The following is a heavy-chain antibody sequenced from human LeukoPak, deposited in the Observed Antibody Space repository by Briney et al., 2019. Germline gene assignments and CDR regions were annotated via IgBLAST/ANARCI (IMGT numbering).Heavy chain of an antibody. D-gene: IGHD5-12*01. J-gene: IGHJ4*02. CDR3: ARDLSGPLDY. V-gene: IGHV3-66*01. CDR2: IYSGGST. CDR1: GFTVSHNY. Sequence: PGGSLRLSCAASGFTVSHNYMSWVRQAPGKGLEWVSVIYSGGSTNYADSLKGRFTISRDNSKNTLYLQMNSLRAEDTAVDYCARDLSGPLDYSGQGTLVTVSS.